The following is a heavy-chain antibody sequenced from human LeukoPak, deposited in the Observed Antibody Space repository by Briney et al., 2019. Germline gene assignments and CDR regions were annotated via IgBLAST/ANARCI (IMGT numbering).Heavy chain of an antibody. V-gene: IGHV3-23*01. CDR3: AKDPPSSYYDSSGYYYLAEYFQH. CDR2: ISGSGGST. Sequence: PGGSLRLSCAASGFTFSSYGMSWVRQAPGKRLEWVSAISGSGGSTYYADSVKGRFTISRDNSKNTLYLQMNSLRAEDTAVYYCAKDPPSSYYDSSGYYYLAEYFQHWGQGTLVTVSS. D-gene: IGHD3-22*01. J-gene: IGHJ1*01. CDR1: GFTFSSYG.